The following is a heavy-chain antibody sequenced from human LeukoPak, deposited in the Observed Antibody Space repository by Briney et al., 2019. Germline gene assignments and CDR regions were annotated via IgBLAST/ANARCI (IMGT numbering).Heavy chain of an antibody. CDR3: AIQANGYYFPFDF. D-gene: IGHD2/OR15-2a*01. CDR2: ISGSGGVT. Sequence: GGSLRLSCAASGFTFSTFAMSWVRQAPGKGLEWVPSISGSGGVTAYAGSVRGRFTISRDSSKNTLSLQMDSLGAEDTAVYYCAIQANGYYFPFDFWGQGTLVTVSS. V-gene: IGHV3-23*01. J-gene: IGHJ4*02. CDR1: GFTFSTFA.